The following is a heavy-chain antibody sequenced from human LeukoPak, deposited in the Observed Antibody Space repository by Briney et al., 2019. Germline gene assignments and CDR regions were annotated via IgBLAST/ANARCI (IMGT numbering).Heavy chain of an antibody. CDR3: AKVPPATLYSSGWYWYFDY. J-gene: IGHJ4*02. CDR1: GFTFSSYG. Sequence: PGGSLRLSCAASGFTFSSYGRHWVRQAPGKGLEGVAFIRYDGSNKYYADSVKGRFTISRDNTKNTLDLQMNRQRAEDTAVYYSAKVPPATLYSSGWYWYFDYWGQGTLVTVSS. D-gene: IGHD6-19*01. V-gene: IGHV3-30*02. CDR2: IRYDGSNK.